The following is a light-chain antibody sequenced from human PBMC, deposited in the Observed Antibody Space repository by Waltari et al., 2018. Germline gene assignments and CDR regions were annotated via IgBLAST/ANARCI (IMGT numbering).Light chain of an antibody. V-gene: IGLV8-61*01. J-gene: IGLJ3*02. Sequence: QTVVPQEPSLSVSPGGTVTLTWALSSGSVSSTSYPNWYQQTPGQPPRTLVYKGISRSSGVPDRFSGSILGNTAALTITGAQADDESDYYCSMYMGSGVWVFGGGTKLTVL. CDR2: KGI. CDR3: SMYMGSGVWV. CDR1: SGSVSSTSY.